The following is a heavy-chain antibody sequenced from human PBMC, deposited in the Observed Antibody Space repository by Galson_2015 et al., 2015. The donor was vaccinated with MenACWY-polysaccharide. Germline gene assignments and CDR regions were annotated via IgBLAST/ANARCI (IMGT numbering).Heavy chain of an antibody. D-gene: IGHD4-17*01. J-gene: IGHJ4*02. Sequence: SCKASGYTFTSYGISWVRQAPGQGLEWMGWISVYNGNTKYAQNLQGRVTMPTDTSTSTAYMELRSLRSDDTAVYYCARDFLSTVTTRPGYWGQGTLVTVSS. CDR1: GYTFTSYG. V-gene: IGHV1-18*01. CDR2: ISVYNGNT. CDR3: ARDFLSTVTTRPGY.